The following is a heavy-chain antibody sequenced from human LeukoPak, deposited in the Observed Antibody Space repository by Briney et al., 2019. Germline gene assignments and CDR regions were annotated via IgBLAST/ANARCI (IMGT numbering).Heavy chain of an antibody. CDR1: GGSISRDY. D-gene: IGHD4-23*01. CDR2: IYYTGST. J-gene: IGHJ3*02. V-gene: IGHV4-59*01. Sequence: SETLSLTCTVSGGSISRDYWSWIRQPPGKGLEWIGYIYYTGSTNYNPSLKSRVTISVDTSKNQFSLKLSSVTAADTAVYYCVRGGNSEAFDIWGQGTMVTVSS. CDR3: VRGGNSEAFDI.